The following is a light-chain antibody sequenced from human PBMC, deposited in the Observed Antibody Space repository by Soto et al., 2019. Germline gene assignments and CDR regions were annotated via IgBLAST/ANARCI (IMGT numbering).Light chain of an antibody. Sequence: DIVMTQSPDSLTVSLGETATISCKSSRNILYASNRKNYLAWYQQIPGQPPKLLLYWASTRESGVPDRFSGSRSGTDFTRTVSSLHAEDVAVAYCQQYYSTPNTFGEGTNVDIK. V-gene: IGKV4-1*01. CDR3: QQYYSTPNT. CDR1: RNILYASNRKNY. J-gene: IGKJ2*01. CDR2: WAS.